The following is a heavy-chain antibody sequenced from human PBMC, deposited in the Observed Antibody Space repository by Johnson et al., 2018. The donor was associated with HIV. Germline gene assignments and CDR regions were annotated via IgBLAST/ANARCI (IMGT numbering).Heavy chain of an antibody. CDR2: IQYDGSQK. D-gene: IGHD3-10*01. CDR3: GREGGVTMVDGFDI. Sequence: QMLLVESGGGVVQPGRSLRLSCAASGFTFSSYGMHWVRQAPGKGLEWVAFIQYDGSQKYYADSVKGRFTISRDNSKNPLYLQMHRLGDEDTAVYYCGREGGVTMVDGFDIWGQGTMVTVSS. J-gene: IGHJ3*02. CDR1: GFTFSSYG. V-gene: IGHV3-33*01.